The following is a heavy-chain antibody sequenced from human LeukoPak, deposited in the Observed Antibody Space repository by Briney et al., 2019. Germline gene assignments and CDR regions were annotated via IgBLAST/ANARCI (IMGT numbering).Heavy chain of an antibody. J-gene: IGHJ5*02. V-gene: IGHV4-59*01. CDR1: GGSFSGYY. D-gene: IGHD3-22*01. CDR3: ARTVYYDSSGYHP. CDR2: IYYGGST. Sequence: SETLSLTCAVYGGSFSGYYWSWIRQPPGKGLEWIGFIYYGGSTNYIPSLKSRVAISVDTSKNQLSLKLSSVTAADTAVYYCARTVYYDSSGYHPWGQGTLVTVSS.